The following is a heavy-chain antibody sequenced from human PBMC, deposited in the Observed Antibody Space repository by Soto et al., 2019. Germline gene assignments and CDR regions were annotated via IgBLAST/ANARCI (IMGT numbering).Heavy chain of an antibody. CDR1: GYDFSSYA. Sequence: EASVKVSCKASGYDFSSYAMHWVRQAPGQRLEWMGWINIGSGNTEYSQNFQDRITITRDTSSSTVYMKQNSLKSGDTDKYNSERDGGDCGYRLIYYYYIGLDVWGQGTMVTVSS. J-gene: IGHJ6*02. V-gene: IGHV1-3*04. CDR3: ERDGGDCGYRLIYYYYIGLDV. D-gene: IGHD5-12*01. CDR2: INIGSGNT.